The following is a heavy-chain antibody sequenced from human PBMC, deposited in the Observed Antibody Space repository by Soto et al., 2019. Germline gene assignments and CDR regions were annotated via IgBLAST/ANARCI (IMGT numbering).Heavy chain of an antibody. Sequence: QVQLVESGGGVVQPGRSLRLSCAASGFTFSSYAMHWVRQALGKGLEWVAVISYDGSNKYYADSVKGRFTISRDNSKNTLYLQMNSLRAEDTAVYYCARASRYSGSYPTDYWGQGTLVTVSS. V-gene: IGHV3-30-3*01. CDR3: ARASRYSGSYPTDY. CDR2: ISYDGSNK. D-gene: IGHD1-26*01. CDR1: GFTFSSYA. J-gene: IGHJ4*02.